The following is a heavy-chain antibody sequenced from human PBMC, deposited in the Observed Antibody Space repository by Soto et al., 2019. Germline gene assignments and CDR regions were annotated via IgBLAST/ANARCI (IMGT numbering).Heavy chain of an antibody. Sequence: PSETLSLTCTVSGGSISSYYWSWIRQPPGKGLEWIGYIYYSGSTNYNPSLKSRVTISVDTSKNQFSLKLSSVTAADTAVYYCARDPVGGYGMDVWGQGTTVTVSS. CDR2: IYYSGST. CDR3: ARDPVGGYGMDV. V-gene: IGHV4-59*12. CDR1: GGSISSYY. J-gene: IGHJ6*02. D-gene: IGHD2-15*01.